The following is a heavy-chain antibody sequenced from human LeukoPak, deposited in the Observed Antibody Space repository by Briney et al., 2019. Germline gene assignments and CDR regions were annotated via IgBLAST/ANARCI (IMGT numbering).Heavy chain of an antibody. D-gene: IGHD6-25*01. CDR3: ARFAAGGSYYYYMDV. CDR2: IGTSSTTI. CDR1: GFIFSSYT. V-gene: IGHV3-48*01. J-gene: IGHJ6*03. Sequence: GGSLRLSCAASGFIFSSYTMNWVHQPPGKGLEWVSNIGTSSTTIYYADSVKGRFTISRDNAKNSLYLQMNSLRADDTAVYYCARFAAGGSYYYYMDVWGKGTTVTVSS.